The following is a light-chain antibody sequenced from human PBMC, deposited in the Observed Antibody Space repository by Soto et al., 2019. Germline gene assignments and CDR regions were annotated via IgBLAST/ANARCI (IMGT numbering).Light chain of an antibody. J-gene: IGKJ2*01. CDR1: QTISNW. Sequence: DIQITQSPSTLSASVGDRVTITCRVSQTISNWLAWYQQKPGKAPKLLIYDASSLESGVPSRFSGSGSGTEFTLTISSLQPDDFATYYCQQYNSYSIYTFGQGTKLEIK. CDR3: QQYNSYSIYT. CDR2: DAS. V-gene: IGKV1-5*01.